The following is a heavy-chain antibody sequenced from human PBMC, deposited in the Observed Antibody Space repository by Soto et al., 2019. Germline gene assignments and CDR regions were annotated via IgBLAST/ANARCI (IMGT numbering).Heavy chain of an antibody. CDR1: GGTFSSYA. V-gene: IGHV1-69*01. CDR3: ARVDLGQDSGWSSEY. Sequence: QVQLVQSGAEVKKPGSSVKVSCKASGGTFSSYAISWVRQAPGQGLEWMGGIIPIFGTANYAKKFQGRVTITADESTSTDYMELSSLRSEDTGVYYCARVDLGQDSGWSSEYWGQGTLVTVSS. J-gene: IGHJ4*02. CDR2: IIPIFGTA. D-gene: IGHD6-19*01.